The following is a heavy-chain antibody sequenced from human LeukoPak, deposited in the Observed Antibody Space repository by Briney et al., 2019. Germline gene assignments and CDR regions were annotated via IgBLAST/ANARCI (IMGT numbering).Heavy chain of an antibody. V-gene: IGHV1-69*05. J-gene: IGHJ4*02. CDR2: IIPIFGTA. D-gene: IGHD4-17*01. Sequence: SVKVSCKASGGTFSSYAISWVRQAPGQGLEWMGGIIPIFGTANYAQKFQGRVTITTDESTSTAYMELSSLRSEDTAVYYCARDLYGDYPFDYWGQGTLVTVSS. CDR3: ARDLYGDYPFDY. CDR1: GGTFSSYA.